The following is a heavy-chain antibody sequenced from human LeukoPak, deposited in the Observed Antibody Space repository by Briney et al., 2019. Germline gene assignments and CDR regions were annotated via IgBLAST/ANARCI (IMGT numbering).Heavy chain of an antibody. Sequence: GGSLRLSCAASGFTFSSYAMSWVRQAPGKGLEWVSAISSSGGSTYYADSVKGRFTISRNNSKNTLYLQMNSLRAEDTAVYYCAKAAYYYDSSGYSYWYFDLWGRGTLVTVSS. V-gene: IGHV3-23*01. D-gene: IGHD3-22*01. CDR2: ISSSGGST. CDR1: GFTFSSYA. CDR3: AKAAYYYDSSGYSYWYFDL. J-gene: IGHJ2*01.